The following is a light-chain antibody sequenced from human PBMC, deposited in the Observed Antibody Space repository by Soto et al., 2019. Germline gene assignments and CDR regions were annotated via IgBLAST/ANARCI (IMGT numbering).Light chain of an antibody. Sequence: EILLTQSPGTLSLSPGERATLSCRTRQNVDSAKLAWYQQKAGQAPRLLIYGASSRATGIPDRFSGSGSGTDFTLTISSLQSEDFGAYYCQQYNNWPRATFGGGTKVDIK. V-gene: IGKV3D-15*01. CDR2: GAS. J-gene: IGKJ4*01. CDR1: QNVDSAK. CDR3: QQYNNWPRAT.